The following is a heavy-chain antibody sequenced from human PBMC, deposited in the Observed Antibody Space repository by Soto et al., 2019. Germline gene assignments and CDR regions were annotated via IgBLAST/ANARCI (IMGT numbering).Heavy chain of an antibody. J-gene: IGHJ6*02. CDR2: INHSGST. V-gene: IGHV4-34*01. Sequence: SETLSLTCAVYGGSFSGYYWSWIRQPPGKGLEWIGEINHSGSTNYNPSLKSRVTISVDTSKNQFSLKLSSVTAADTAVYHCARVDIIAADGRLNYGMDVWGQGTTVTVSS. CDR3: ARVDIIAADGRLNYGMDV. D-gene: IGHD6-13*01. CDR1: GGSFSGYY.